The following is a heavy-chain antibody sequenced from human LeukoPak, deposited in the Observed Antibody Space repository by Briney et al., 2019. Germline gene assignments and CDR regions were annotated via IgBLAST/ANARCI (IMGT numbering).Heavy chain of an antibody. CDR1: GFTFSSYR. V-gene: IGHV3-7*01. J-gene: IGHJ3*02. CDR2: IKQDGSEK. D-gene: IGHD1-26*01. CDR3: ARQIVGATTGDAFDI. Sequence: PGGSLRLSCAASGFTFSSYRMSWVRQAPGKGLEWVANIKQDGSEKYYVDSVKGRFTISRDNAKNSLYLQMNSLRAEDTAVYYCARQIVGATTGDAFDIWGQGTMVTVSS.